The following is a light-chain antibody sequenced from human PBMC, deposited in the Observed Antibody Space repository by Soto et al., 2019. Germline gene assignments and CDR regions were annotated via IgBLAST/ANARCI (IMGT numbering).Light chain of an antibody. CDR3: SSYTCSSTVI. Sequence: QSDLTQPASGSGSPGQSITISCTGASSDIGGYNSVSWYQQHPGKAPKLVIYDVYNRPSGISNRFSGSKSGYTASLTIYGLQAEDEADYYCSSYTCSSTVIFGGGTKLTVL. J-gene: IGLJ2*01. CDR2: DVY. V-gene: IGLV2-14*01. CDR1: SSDIGGYNS.